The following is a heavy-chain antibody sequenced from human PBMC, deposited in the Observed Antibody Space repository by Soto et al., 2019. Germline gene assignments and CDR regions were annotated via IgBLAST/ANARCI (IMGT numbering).Heavy chain of an antibody. J-gene: IGHJ4*02. CDR1: GYTFTNFG. CDR2: ISAYIGKT. CDR3: AREGTPIDY. Sequence: QVQLVQSGAEVKKPGASVKVSCKASGYTFTNFGISWVRQAPGQGLEWMGWISAYIGKTNYAQKFQGGVTMTTDTSTSMAYMEVRSLGFDDTAVYYCAREGTPIDYGGQGALVTVSS. V-gene: IGHV1-18*01. D-gene: IGHD2-15*01.